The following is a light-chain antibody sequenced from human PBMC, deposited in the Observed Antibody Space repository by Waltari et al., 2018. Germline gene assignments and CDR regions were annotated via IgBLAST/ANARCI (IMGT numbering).Light chain of an antibody. Sequence: DIQMTQSPSTLSASVGARVTITCRASQSISSWLAWYQQKPGKAPKLLIYKASSLESGVPSRFSGSRSGTEFTLTISSLQPDDFATYYCQQYNSYPYTFGQGTKLEIK. CDR1: QSISSW. CDR2: KAS. V-gene: IGKV1-5*03. J-gene: IGKJ2*01. CDR3: QQYNSYPYT.